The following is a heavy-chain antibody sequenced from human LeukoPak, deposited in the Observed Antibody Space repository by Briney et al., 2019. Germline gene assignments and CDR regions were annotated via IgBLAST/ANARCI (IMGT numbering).Heavy chain of an antibody. Sequence: GASVKVPCKASGYTFTGYYMHWVRQAPGQGLEWMGWINPNSGGTNYAQKFQGWVTMTRDTSISTAYMELSRLRSDDTAVYYCTRHTSPTFDYWGQGTLVTVSS. J-gene: IGHJ4*02. CDR1: GYTFTGYY. V-gene: IGHV1-2*04. CDR3: TRHTSPTFDY. CDR2: INPNSGGT. D-gene: IGHD2-2*01.